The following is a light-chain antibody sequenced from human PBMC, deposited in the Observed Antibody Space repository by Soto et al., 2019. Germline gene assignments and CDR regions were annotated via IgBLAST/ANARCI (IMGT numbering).Light chain of an antibody. Sequence: QSALTQPRSLSGSPGQSVTISCTGTSSDVGGYNYVSWYQQHPGKAPKLMIYEVNKRPSGVPDRFSGSKSGNTASLTVSGLQAEDEADYYCSSYAGSSNVFGTGTKVTVL. CDR1: SSDVGGYNY. CDR3: SSYAGSSNV. CDR2: EVN. V-gene: IGLV2-8*01. J-gene: IGLJ1*01.